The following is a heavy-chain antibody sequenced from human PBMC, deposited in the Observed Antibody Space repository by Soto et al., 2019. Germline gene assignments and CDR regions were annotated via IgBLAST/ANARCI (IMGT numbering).Heavy chain of an antibody. CDR2: ISGYTGTT. Sequence: ASVQASCEACGSTFTGYGISWGRQAPGQGLEWLGWISGYTGTTTSAQKFQGSVTLTTDTPTRPASLELRGLRSADTAGYYRARVPRGACYPHLPYWRQGTRDTVSA. J-gene: IGHJ4*02. CDR3: ARVPRGACYPHLPY. V-gene: IGHV1-18*04. D-gene: IGHD2-21*01. CDR1: GSTFTGYG.